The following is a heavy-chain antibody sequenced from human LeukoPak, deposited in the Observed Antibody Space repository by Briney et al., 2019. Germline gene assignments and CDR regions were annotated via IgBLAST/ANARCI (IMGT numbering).Heavy chain of an antibody. V-gene: IGHV3-30*02. J-gene: IGHJ4*02. CDR2: IRFDGSNT. CDR1: GFTFRLFG. CDR3: ARDFGRYFFDY. D-gene: IGHD3-10*01. Sequence: PGGSLRLSCAASGFTFRLFGMHWVRQAPGKGLEWVSFIRFDGSNTYHADSVKGRFTISRDNSKNTLYLQMNSLTSEDTAVYYCARDFGRYFFDYWGQGTLVTVSS.